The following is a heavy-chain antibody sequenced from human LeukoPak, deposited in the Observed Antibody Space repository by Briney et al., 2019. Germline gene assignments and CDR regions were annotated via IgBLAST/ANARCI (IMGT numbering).Heavy chain of an antibody. Sequence: GGPLRLSCAASGFTVSSNYMSWVRQAPGKGLEWVSVIYSGGSTYYADSVKGRFTISRDNSKNTLYLQMNSLRGEDTAAYYCARDRDGYRTFDYWGQGTLVTVSS. CDR3: ARDRDGYRTFDY. CDR1: GFTVSSNY. J-gene: IGHJ4*02. D-gene: IGHD5-24*01. V-gene: IGHV3-53*01. CDR2: IYSGGST.